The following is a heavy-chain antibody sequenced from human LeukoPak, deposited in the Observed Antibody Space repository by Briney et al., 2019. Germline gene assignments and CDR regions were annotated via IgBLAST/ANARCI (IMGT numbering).Heavy chain of an antibody. D-gene: IGHD3-10*01. CDR2: IRSKAYRGTT. Sequence: GGSLRLSCTASGFTFGDYAMSWVRKAPGKGLEWVGFIRSKAYRGTTEYAASVKGRFTISRDDSKSIAYLQMNSLKTEDTAVYYCTSNYYYGSEGVDYWGQGTLVTVSS. J-gene: IGHJ4*02. CDR1: GFTFGDYA. CDR3: TSNYYYGSEGVDY. V-gene: IGHV3-49*04.